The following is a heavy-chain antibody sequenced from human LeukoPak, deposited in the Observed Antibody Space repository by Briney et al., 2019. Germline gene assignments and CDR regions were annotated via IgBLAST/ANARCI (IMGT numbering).Heavy chain of an antibody. CDR1: GFTFRSHA. Sequence: GALRLSCVGSGFTFRSHAMSWVRQAPEKGLEFVSGIYENGGTTYYADSVKGRFSISRDNSKNTLYLQMDSLRGEDTAVYYCAKDFRIGYSAHFDYWGQGALVTVSS. J-gene: IGHJ4*02. CDR3: AKDFRIGYSAHFDY. D-gene: IGHD2-21*01. V-gene: IGHV3-23*01. CDR2: IYENGGTT.